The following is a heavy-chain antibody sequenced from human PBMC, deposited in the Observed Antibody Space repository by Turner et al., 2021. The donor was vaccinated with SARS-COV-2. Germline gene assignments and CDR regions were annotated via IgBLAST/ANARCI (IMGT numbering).Heavy chain of an antibody. V-gene: IGHV3-21*01. CDR1: GFTFSSYS. Sequence: EVQLVESGGGLVKPGGSLRLSCAASGFTFSSYSMNWVRQAPGKGLEWVSSISDSSTYIYYADSVKCRFTISRDNAKNSLYLQMNSLRAEDTAVYYCARDHRPVVVPAAKRAGSYYYGMDVWGQGTTVTVSS. CDR3: ARDHRPVVVPAAKRAGSYYYGMDV. J-gene: IGHJ6*02. D-gene: IGHD2-2*01. CDR2: ISDSSTYI.